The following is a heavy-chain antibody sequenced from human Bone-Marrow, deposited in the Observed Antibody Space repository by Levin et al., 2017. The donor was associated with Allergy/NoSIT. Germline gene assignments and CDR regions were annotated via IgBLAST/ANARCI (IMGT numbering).Heavy chain of an antibody. D-gene: IGHD3-16*01. V-gene: IGHV3-48*02. Sequence: ESLKISCAASGFLFRSYSMNWIRQAPGKGPEWISYISSTFEIWYADSVKGRFIISRDNAKDSVYLQMNSLRDEDTAVYFCVRDHAWAFDLWGQGTQVTVSS. CDR2: ISSTFEI. J-gene: IGHJ4*02. CDR3: VRDHAWAFDL. CDR1: GFLFRSYS.